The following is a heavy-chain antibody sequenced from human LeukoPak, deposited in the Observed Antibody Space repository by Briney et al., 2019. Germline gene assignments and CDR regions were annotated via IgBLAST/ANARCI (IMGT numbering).Heavy chain of an antibody. CDR2: IIPIFGTA. J-gene: IGHJ4*02. V-gene: IGHV1-69*05. CDR1: GGTFISYA. Sequence: GASVKVSCKASGGTFISYAISWVRQAPGQGLEWMGEIIPIFGTANHAQKFQGRVTVTRDTSTSTVHMELSGLRSEDTAVYYCARDPEAYYFDYWGQGTLVTVSS. CDR3: ARDPEAYYFDY.